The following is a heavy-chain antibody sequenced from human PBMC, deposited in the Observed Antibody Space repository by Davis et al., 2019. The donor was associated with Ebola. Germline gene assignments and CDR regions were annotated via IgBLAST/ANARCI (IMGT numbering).Heavy chain of an antibody. Sequence: MPSETLSLTCTVSGYSISSGYYWGWIRQPPGKGLEWIGSIYHSGSTYYNPSLKSRVTISVDTSKNQFSLKLSSVTAADTAVYYCARDPALGYSYGIDYWGQGTLVTVSS. CDR1: GYSISSGYY. CDR2: IYHSGST. V-gene: IGHV4-38-2*02. CDR3: ARDPALGYSYGIDY. J-gene: IGHJ4*02. D-gene: IGHD5-18*01.